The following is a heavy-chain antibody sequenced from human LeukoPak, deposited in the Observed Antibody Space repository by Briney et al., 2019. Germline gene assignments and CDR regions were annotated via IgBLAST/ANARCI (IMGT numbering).Heavy chain of an antibody. CDR3: GRGIQSFNP. CDR1: GYTFTGYY. Sequence: ASVKVSCKASGYTFTGYYMHWVRQAPGQGLEWMGWINPNSGGTNFAQKFHDRVTMTSDTSMSAAYMEISRLTYDDTAVYYCGRGIQSFNPWGQGTLVTVSS. V-gene: IGHV1-2*02. J-gene: IGHJ5*02. CDR2: INPNSGGT.